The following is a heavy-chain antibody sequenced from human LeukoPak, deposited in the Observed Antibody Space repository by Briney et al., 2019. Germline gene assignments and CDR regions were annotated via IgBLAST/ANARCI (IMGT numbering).Heavy chain of an antibody. CDR2: ISWNSGSI. CDR1: GFTFSSYS. Sequence: GGSLRLSCAASGFTFSSYSMNWVRQAPGKGLEWVSGISWNSGSIDYADSVKGRFTISRDNAKNSLYLQMNSLRAEDTALYYCAKDTVAAPMDVWGKGTTVTVSS. J-gene: IGHJ6*03. V-gene: IGHV3-9*01. D-gene: IGHD6-6*01. CDR3: AKDTVAAPMDV.